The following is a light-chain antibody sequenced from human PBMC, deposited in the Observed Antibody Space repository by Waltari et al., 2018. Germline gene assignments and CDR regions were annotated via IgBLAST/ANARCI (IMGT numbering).Light chain of an antibody. Sequence: QSALTQPASVSGSPGQSITISCTGTSSDVGSYNYVSWYQQHPGKDPKRMIYEVSNRPSGLSNRFSGSKSGNTASLTISELQAEDEADYYCSSYAGNDLVIFGGGTKLTVL. CDR2: EVS. CDR3: SSYAGNDLVI. V-gene: IGLV2-14*01. CDR1: SSDVGSYNY. J-gene: IGLJ2*01.